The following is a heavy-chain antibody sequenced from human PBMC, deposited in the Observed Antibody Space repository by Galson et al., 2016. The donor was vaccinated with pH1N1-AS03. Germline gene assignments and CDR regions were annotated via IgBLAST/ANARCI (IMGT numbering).Heavy chain of an antibody. D-gene: IGHD1-26*01. CDR2: IAWNSGIT. CDR1: GFTFHDYA. J-gene: IGHJ4*02. CDR3: ARAPPYSGSLYYFDS. Sequence: SLRLSCAASGFTFHDYAMHWVRHAPGKGPEWVSDIAWNSGITGYVDSVKGRFTISRDNAKNSLYLQMNSLRPEDTALYYCARAPPYSGSLYYFDSWGQGALVTVSS. V-gene: IGHV3-9*01.